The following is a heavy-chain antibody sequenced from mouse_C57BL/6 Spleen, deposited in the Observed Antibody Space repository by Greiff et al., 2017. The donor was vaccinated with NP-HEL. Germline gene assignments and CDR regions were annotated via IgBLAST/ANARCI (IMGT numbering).Heavy chain of an antibody. V-gene: IGHV1-9*01. J-gene: IGHJ3*01. CDR3: ARYERWLLRGFAY. Sequence: VQLQQSGAELMKPGASVKLSCKATGYTFTGYWIEWVKQRPGHGLEWSGEILPGSGSTNYNEKFKGKATFTADTSSTTAYMPLSSLTTEDSAIYYFARYERWLLRGFAYWGQGTLVTVSA. CDR1: GYTFTGYW. CDR2: ILPGSGST. D-gene: IGHD2-3*01.